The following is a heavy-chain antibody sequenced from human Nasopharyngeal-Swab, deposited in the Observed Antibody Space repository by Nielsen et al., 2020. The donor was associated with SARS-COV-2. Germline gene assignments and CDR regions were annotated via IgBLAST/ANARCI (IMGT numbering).Heavy chain of an antibody. CDR1: GGSISSYY. J-gene: IGHJ4*02. CDR3: ARQLDYYDSSGYYLRYFDY. CDR2: IYYSGST. V-gene: IGHV4-59*08. D-gene: IGHD3-22*01. Sequence: SETLSLTCTVSGGSISSYYWSWIRQPPGKGLEWIGYIYYSGSTNYNPSLKSRVTISVDTSKKQFSLKLSSVTAADTAVYYCARQLDYYDSSGYYLRYFDYWGQGTLVTVSS.